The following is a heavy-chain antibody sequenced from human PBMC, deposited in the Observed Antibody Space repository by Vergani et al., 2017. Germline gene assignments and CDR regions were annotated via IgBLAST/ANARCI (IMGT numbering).Heavy chain of an antibody. V-gene: IGHV3-21*01. CDR3: ARGDDYVWGSYRVPTPNNWFDP. CDR1: GFTFSSYS. D-gene: IGHD3-16*02. CDR2: ISSSSSYI. Sequence: EVQLVESGGGLVKPGGSLRLSCAASGFTFSSYSMNWVRQAPGKGLEWVSSISSSSSYIYYADSVKGRFTISRDNAKNSLYLQMNSLRAEDTAVYYCARGDDYVWGSYRVPTPNNWFDPWGQGTLVTVSS. J-gene: IGHJ5*02.